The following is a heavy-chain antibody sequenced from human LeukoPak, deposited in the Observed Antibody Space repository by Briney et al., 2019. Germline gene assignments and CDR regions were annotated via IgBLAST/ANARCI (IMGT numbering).Heavy chain of an antibody. CDR3: ARGADIVLMVYADSEGMDV. CDR1: GYTFTSYG. V-gene: IGHV1-18*01. J-gene: IGHJ6*02. Sequence: GASVTVSCKASGYTFTSYGISWVRQAPGQGLEWMGWISAYNGNTNYAQKLQGRVTMTTDTSTSTAYMELRSLRSDDTAVYYCARGADIVLMVYADSEGMDVWGQGTTVTVSS. CDR2: ISAYNGNT. D-gene: IGHD2-8*01.